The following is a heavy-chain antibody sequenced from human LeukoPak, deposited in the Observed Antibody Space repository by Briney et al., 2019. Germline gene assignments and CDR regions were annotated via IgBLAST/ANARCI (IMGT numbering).Heavy chain of an antibody. CDR1: GGSLNSHI. J-gene: IGHJ5*02. Sequence: SVKVSCKASGGSLNSHIFTWVRQAPGQGLEWMGKTTPVIDVSKYAQKFQGRLTITADKSTATVYMELSGLKSDDTAVYYCARVNLRGSQYNWFDPWGQGTLVTVSS. D-gene: IGHD1-26*01. CDR2: TTPVIDVS. CDR3: ARVNLRGSQYNWFDP. V-gene: IGHV1-69*02.